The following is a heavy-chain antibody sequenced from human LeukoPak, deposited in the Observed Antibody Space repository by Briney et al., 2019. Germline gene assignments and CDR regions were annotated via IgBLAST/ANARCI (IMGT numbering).Heavy chain of an antibody. CDR2: IRSKANSYAT. CDR1: GFTFSGSA. D-gene: IGHD2-2*01. V-gene: IGHV3-73*01. CDR3: TTEGVVPAARWLWSDP. Sequence: PGGSLRLSCAASGFTFSGSAMHWVRQASGKGLEWVGRIRSKANSYATAYAASVKGRFTISRDDSKNTAYLQMNSLKTEDTAVYYCTTEGVVPAARWLWSDPWGQGTLVTVSS. J-gene: IGHJ5*02.